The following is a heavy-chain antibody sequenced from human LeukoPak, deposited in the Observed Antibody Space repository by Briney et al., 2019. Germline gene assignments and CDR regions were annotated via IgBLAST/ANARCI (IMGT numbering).Heavy chain of an antibody. V-gene: IGHV3-30-3*01. CDR1: GFTFSSYA. D-gene: IGHD3-22*01. Sequence: GGSLRLSCAASGFTFSSYAMHWVRQAPGKGLEWVAVISYDGSNKYYADSVKGRFTISRDNSKNTLYLQMNSLRAEDTAVYYCAREVRYDSSGYYVYWGQGTLVTVSS. CDR2: ISYDGSNK. J-gene: IGHJ4*02. CDR3: AREVRYDSSGYYVY.